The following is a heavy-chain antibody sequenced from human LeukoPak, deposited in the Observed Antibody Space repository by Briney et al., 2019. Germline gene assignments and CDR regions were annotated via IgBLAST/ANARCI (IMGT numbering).Heavy chain of an antibody. Sequence: SETLSLTCTVSGGSISSYYWSWIRQSAGKGLEWIGRIYTSGSTNYNPSLKSRVTISVDTSKNQFSLKLSSVTAADTAVYYCAREEKVAAAGTWAVYFDYWGQGTLVTVSS. CDR3: AREEKVAAAGTWAVYFDY. CDR1: GGSISSYY. J-gene: IGHJ4*02. CDR2: IYTSGST. V-gene: IGHV4-4*07. D-gene: IGHD6-13*01.